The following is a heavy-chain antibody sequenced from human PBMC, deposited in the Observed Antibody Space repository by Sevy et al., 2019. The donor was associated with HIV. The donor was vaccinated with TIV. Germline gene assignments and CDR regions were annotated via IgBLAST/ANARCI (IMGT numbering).Heavy chain of an antibody. CDR1: GGSFSGYY. CDR2: INHSGST. CDR3: ARRPSMVRGVITFDY. Sequence: SETLSLTCAVYGGSFSGYYWSWIRQPPGKGLEWIGEINHSGSTNYNPSLKSRVTISVDTSKNQFSLKLSSVTAADTAVYYCARRPSMVRGVITFDYWGQGTLVTVSS. D-gene: IGHD3-10*01. J-gene: IGHJ4*02. V-gene: IGHV4-34*01.